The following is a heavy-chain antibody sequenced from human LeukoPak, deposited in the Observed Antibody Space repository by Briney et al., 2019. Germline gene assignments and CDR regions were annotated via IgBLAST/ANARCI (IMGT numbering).Heavy chain of an antibody. D-gene: IGHD5-18*01. CDR2: IYYSGST. V-gene: IGHV4-59*01. J-gene: IGHJ4*02. Sequence: SETLSLTCTVSGGSISSYYWSWIRQPPGKGLEWIGYIYYSGSTNYNPSLKSRVTISVDTSKNQFSLKLSSVTAADTAVYYCARARRDTAMPPDYWGQGTLVTVSS. CDR3: ARARRDTAMPPDY. CDR1: GGSISSYY.